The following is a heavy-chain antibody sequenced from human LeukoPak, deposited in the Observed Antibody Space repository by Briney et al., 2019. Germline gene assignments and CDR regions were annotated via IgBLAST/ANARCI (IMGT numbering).Heavy chain of an antibody. J-gene: IGHJ4*02. CDR1: GFTFGSYA. CDR2: ISGSGGIT. V-gene: IGHV3-23*01. Sequence: GGSLRLSCAASGFTFGSYAMNWVRQAPGKGLEWVSAISGSGGITYYADSVKGRFTISRDNSKNTLYLQMNSLRAEDTAVYYCAAYPSGSYYVTTFDYWGQGTLVTVSS. D-gene: IGHD1-26*01. CDR3: AAYPSGSYYVTTFDY.